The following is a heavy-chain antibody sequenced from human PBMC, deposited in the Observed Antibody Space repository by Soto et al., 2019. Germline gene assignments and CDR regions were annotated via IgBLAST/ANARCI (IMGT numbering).Heavy chain of an antibody. Sequence: QMQLVESGGGAVQPGRSLRLSCTASGFTFNNYGMHWVRQAPGKGLEWVAVIWHDGSNEHNGDSVKGRFIIPRDTSKNTLYLQMNSLRVEDTAVYFCAKDRGGLALYFDYWGQGTLVTVSS. CDR1: GFTFNNYG. J-gene: IGHJ4*02. D-gene: IGHD3-16*01. CDR3: AKDRGGLALYFDY. V-gene: IGHV3-33*06. CDR2: IWHDGSNE.